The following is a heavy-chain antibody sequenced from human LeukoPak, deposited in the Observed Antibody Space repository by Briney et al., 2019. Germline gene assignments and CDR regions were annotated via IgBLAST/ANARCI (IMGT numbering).Heavy chain of an antibody. CDR3: TRLNDYAWYFDL. CDR1: GGSISSSGYY. CDR2: IYYSGST. J-gene: IGHJ2*01. V-gene: IGHV4-39*01. D-gene: IGHD4-17*01. Sequence: SETLSPTCTVSGGSISSSGYYWGWIRQPPGKGLEWIGSIYYSGSTYYNSSLKSRVTISVDTSKNQFSLKLSSVTAADTAVYYCTRLNDYAWYFDLWGRGTLVTVSS.